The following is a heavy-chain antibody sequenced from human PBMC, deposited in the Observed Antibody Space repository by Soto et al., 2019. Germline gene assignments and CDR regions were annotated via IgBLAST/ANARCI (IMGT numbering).Heavy chain of an antibody. CDR2: INHSGST. CDR3: ARRYCGGDCYYFDY. Sequence: SETLSLTCAVYGGSFSGYYWSWIRQPPGKGLEWIGKINHSGSTNYNPSLKSRVTISVDTSKNQFSLKLSSVTAADTAVYYCARRYCGGDCYYFDYWGQGTMVTVSS. CDR1: GGSFSGYY. J-gene: IGHJ4*02. V-gene: IGHV4-34*01. D-gene: IGHD2-21*02.